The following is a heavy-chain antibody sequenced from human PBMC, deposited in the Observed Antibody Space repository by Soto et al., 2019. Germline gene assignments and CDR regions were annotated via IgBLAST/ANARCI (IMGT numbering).Heavy chain of an antibody. CDR2: IYFSGST. J-gene: IGHJ4*02. CDR3: ARHRAVAGLDY. V-gene: IGHV4-39*01. D-gene: IGHD6-19*01. Sequence: PLETLSLTCDFFGCSGISDNYYLTWIRQPPGKDLEWIGNIYFSGSTYYNPSLNSRVTLSIDTSKNHFSLKLISVTAADTAMYYCARHRAVAGLDYWGQGTLVTVSS. CDR1: GCSGISDNYY.